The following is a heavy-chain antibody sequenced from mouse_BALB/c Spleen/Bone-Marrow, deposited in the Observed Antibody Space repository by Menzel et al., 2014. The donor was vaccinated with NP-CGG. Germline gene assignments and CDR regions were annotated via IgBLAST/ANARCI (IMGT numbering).Heavy chain of an antibody. CDR2: IDPSDSET. J-gene: IGHJ3*01. CDR1: GYSFTSYW. V-gene: IGHV1-59*01. Sequence: QVQLQQSGPQLVRPGASVKISCKASGYSFTSYWMHWVKQRPGQGLEWIGMIDPSDSETKLNQKFKDKATLTVDKSSSTAYLQLSSPTSEDPAVYYCARRDNAPFAYWGQGTLVTVSA. CDR3: ARRDNAPFAY. D-gene: IGHD1-3*01.